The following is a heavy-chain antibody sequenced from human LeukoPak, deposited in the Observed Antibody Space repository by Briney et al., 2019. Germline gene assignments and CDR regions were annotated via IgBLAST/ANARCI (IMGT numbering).Heavy chain of an antibody. CDR1: GFTFSDYF. Sequence: GGSLRLSCAASGFTFSDYFMTWVRQAPGKGLEWVAHINQAGTKGNYVDPVRGRFTISRDNAKKSLYLQMDSLRAEDTASYYCSREEWSQYHWGEGILVTVSS. D-gene: IGHD3-3*01. J-gene: IGHJ5*02. CDR2: INQAGTKG. V-gene: IGHV3-7*01. CDR3: SREEWSQYH.